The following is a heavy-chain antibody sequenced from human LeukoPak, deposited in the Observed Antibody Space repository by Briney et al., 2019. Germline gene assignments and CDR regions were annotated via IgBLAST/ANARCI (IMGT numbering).Heavy chain of an antibody. D-gene: IGHD3-10*01. V-gene: IGHV1-69*01. CDR1: GGTFSSYA. J-gene: IGHJ4*02. Sequence: SVKVSCKASGGTFSSYAISWVRQAPGQGLEWMGGIIPIFGTANYAQRFQGRVTITADESTSTAYMELSSLRSEDTDVYYCAIWFGELLGVRTHIDYWGQGTLVTVSS. CDR2: IIPIFGTA. CDR3: AIWFGELLGVRTHIDY.